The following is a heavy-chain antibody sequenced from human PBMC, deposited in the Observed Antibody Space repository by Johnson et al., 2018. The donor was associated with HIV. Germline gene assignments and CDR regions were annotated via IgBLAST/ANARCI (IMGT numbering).Heavy chain of an antibody. D-gene: IGHD3-22*01. CDR1: GFTFSHAW. V-gene: IGHV3-15*01. CDR3: TTARVSYDSSGYNAFDI. Sequence: VQLVESGGGVVQPGRSLRLSCAASGFTFSHAWMSWVRQAPGKGLQWVGRIKSKTDGGTTDYAAPVKGRFTISRDGSKNTLYLQMNSLKTEDTAVYYCTTARVSYDSSGYNAFDIWGQGTMVTVSS. CDR2: IKSKTDGGTT. J-gene: IGHJ3*02.